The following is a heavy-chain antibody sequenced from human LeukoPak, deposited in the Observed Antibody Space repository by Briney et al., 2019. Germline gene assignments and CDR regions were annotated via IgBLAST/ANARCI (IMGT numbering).Heavy chain of an antibody. D-gene: IGHD4-23*01. CDR1: GYTFTGYY. J-gene: IGHJ4*02. Sequence: ASVKVSCKASGYTFTGYYMHWVRQAPGQGLEWMGWINANSGGTDYAQKFQDRVTMTRDTSISTAYMELSRLRSDDTAVNYCARDGHGGNSFDYWGQGTLVTVSS. CDR3: ARDGHGGNSFDY. CDR2: INANSGGT. V-gene: IGHV1-2*02.